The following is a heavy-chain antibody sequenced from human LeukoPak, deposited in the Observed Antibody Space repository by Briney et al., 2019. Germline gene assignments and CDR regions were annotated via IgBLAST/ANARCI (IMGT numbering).Heavy chain of an antibody. V-gene: IGHV3-23*01. D-gene: IGHD3-22*01. J-gene: IGHJ4*02. CDR1: GFTFRTYG. CDR2: ITGSGGST. Sequence: PGETLRLSCAASGFTFRTYGMSWVRQTPGKGLEWVSAITGSGGSTFYADSVKGRFTISRDNSKNTLYLQMNSLRADDTAVYYCAKYYYDTSGESLLDYWGQGTLVTVSS. CDR3: AKYYYDTSGESLLDY.